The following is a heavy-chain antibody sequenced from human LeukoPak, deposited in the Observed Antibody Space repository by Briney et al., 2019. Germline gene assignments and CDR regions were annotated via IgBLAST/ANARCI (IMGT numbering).Heavy chain of an antibody. J-gene: IGHJ4*02. CDR1: GGSISSSSYY. CDR2: IYYSGST. V-gene: IGHV4-39*01. CDR3: ARSLDSSGYYLFY. D-gene: IGHD3-22*01. Sequence: SETLSLTCTVSGGSISSSSYYWGWIRQPPGKGLEWIGSIYYSGSTYYNPSLMSRVTISVDTSKNQFSLKLSSVTAADTAVYYCARSLDSSGYYLFYWGQGTLVTVSS.